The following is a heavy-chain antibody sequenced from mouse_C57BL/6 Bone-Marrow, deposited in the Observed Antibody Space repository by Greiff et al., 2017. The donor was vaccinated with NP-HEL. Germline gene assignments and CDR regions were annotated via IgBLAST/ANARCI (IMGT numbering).Heavy chain of an antibody. Sequence: EVQLQQSGPELVKPGASVKMSCKASGYTFTDYNMHWVKQSHGKSLEWIGYINPNNGGTSYNQKFKGKATLTVNKSSSTAYMELRSLTSEDSAVYYCARPPRYYYGSSPYYFDYWGQGTTLTVSS. V-gene: IGHV1-22*01. D-gene: IGHD1-1*01. J-gene: IGHJ2*01. CDR1: GYTFTDYN. CDR2: INPNNGGT. CDR3: ARPPRYYYGSSPYYFDY.